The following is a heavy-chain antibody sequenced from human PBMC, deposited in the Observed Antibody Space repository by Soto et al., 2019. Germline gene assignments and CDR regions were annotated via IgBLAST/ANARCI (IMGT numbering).Heavy chain of an antibody. Sequence: EVQLVESGGGLVQPGGSLRLSCAASGFTFSDHYMDWVRQAPGKGLEWVGRTKNKANSYTTEYDAYVKGRFTISIDDSKNSLYLEMNSRKTEDTAVYYCDRVETSGSDGRDYWGQGTLVTVSS. CDR2: TKNKANSYTT. CDR1: GFTFSDHY. V-gene: IGHV3-72*01. D-gene: IGHD1-26*01. CDR3: DRVETSGSDGRDY. J-gene: IGHJ4*02.